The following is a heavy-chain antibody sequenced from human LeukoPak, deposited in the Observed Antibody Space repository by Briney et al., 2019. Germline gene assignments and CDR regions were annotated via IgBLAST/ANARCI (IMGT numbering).Heavy chain of an antibody. D-gene: IGHD2-2*01. Sequence: SETLSLTCTVSGGSISSGVYYWSWIRQPPGKGLEWLGHVYHNGRTYCNPSLKSRITISVDKSKNQFSLELSSVTAADTAVYYCARAVYCSTTSCADSRDNWFDPWGQGTLVTVSS. V-gene: IGHV4-30-2*01. CDR3: ARAVYCSTTSCADSRDNWFDP. CDR1: GGSISSGVYY. CDR2: VYHNGRT. J-gene: IGHJ5*02.